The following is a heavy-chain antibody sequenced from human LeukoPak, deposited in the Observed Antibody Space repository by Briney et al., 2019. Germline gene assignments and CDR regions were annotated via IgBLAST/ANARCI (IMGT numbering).Heavy chain of an antibody. CDR3: ARGVAAAGTTGLFDY. V-gene: IGHV4-59*01. J-gene: IGHJ4*02. D-gene: IGHD6-13*01. CDR1: GGSISSYY. Sequence: SETLSLTCTVSGGSISSYYWSWIRQPPGKGLEWIGYIYYSGSTNYNPSLKSRVTISVDTSKNQFSLKLSSVTAADTAVYYCARGVAAAGTTGLFDYWGQGTLVTVSS. CDR2: IYYSGST.